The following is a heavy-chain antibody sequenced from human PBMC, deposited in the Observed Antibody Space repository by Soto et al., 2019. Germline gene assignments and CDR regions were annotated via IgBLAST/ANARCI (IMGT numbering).Heavy chain of an antibody. D-gene: IGHD3-16*01. CDR2: ISAYNGNT. CDR3: ARTLMGLWAFDI. Sequence: GASVKVSCKVSGYTFTNYGISWVRQAPGQGLEWMGWISAYNGNTNYAQKLQGRVTMTTDTSASTAYMELSSLRSEDTAVYYCARTLMGLWAFDIWGQGTMVTVSS. CDR1: GYTFTNYG. V-gene: IGHV1-18*01. J-gene: IGHJ3*02.